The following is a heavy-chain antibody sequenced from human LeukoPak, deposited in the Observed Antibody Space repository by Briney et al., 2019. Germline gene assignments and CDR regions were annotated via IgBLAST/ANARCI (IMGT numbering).Heavy chain of an antibody. V-gene: IGHV4-4*07. CDR3: ARVGTITMVRGGVPYFDY. Sequence: PSETLSLTCTVSGGSISSYYWSWLRQPAGKGLEGLGRIYTSGSTNYNPSLKSRVTISVDTSKNQFSLKLSSVTAADTAVYYCARVGTITMVRGGVPYFDYWGQGTLVTVSS. CDR2: IYTSGST. D-gene: IGHD3-10*01. CDR1: GGSISSYY. J-gene: IGHJ4*02.